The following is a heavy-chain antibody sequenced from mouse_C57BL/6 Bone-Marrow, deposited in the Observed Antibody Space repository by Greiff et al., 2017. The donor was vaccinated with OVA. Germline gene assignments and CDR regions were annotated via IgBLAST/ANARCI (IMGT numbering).Heavy chain of an antibody. V-gene: IGHV1-59*01. CDR2: IDPSDSYT. J-gene: IGHJ2*01. CDR1: GYTFTSYW. D-gene: IGHD2-5*01. CDR3: AREGSYSNYEDY. Sequence: QVQLQQPGAELVRPGTSVKLSCKASGYTFTSYWMHWVKQRPGPGLEWIGVIDPSDSYTNYNQKVKGKATLTVDKATNTAYMQLSSLTSEDSAVYYCAREGSYSNYEDYWGQGTTLTVSS.